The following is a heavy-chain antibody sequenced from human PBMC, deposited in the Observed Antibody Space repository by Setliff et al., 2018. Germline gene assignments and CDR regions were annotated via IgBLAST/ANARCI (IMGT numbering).Heavy chain of an antibody. J-gene: IGHJ6*02. CDR3: ARAMDCTNGVCYYYYGMDV. Sequence: ASVKVSCKASGYTFTSYDINWVRQATGQGLEWMGWMNPNSGNTGYAQKFQGRVTMTRNASISTAYMELSSLRSEDTAVYYCARAMDCTNGVCYYYYGMDVWGQGTTVTVSS. D-gene: IGHD2-8*01. CDR1: GYTFTSYD. V-gene: IGHV1-8*02. CDR2: MNPNSGNT.